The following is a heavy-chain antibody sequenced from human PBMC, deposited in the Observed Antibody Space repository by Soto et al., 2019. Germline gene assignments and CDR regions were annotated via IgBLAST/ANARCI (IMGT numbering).Heavy chain of an antibody. Sequence: PGGSLRLSCAAYGFTFNSYAMNWVRQASGNRLEWVAVISYDGSNKYYADSVKGRFTISRDNSKNTLYLQMNSLRDEDTAVYDGAGVSSGWGRYNCFDSWGQGTLVTVSS. CDR1: GFTFNSYA. D-gene: IGHD6-19*01. J-gene: IGHJ5*01. CDR3: AGVSSGWGRYNCFDS. V-gene: IGHV3-30*04. CDR2: ISYDGSNK.